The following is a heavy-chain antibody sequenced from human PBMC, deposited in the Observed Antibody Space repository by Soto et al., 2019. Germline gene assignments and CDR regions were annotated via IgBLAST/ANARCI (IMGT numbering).Heavy chain of an antibody. CDR3: ARSSEWSYGMDV. D-gene: IGHD3-3*01. CDR1: GFTVSSNY. CDR2: IYSGGST. V-gene: IGHV3-53*01. Sequence: PGGSLRLSCAASGFTVSSNYMSWVRQAPGKGLEWVSVIYSGGSTYYADSVKGRFTISRDNSKNTLYLQMNSLRAEDTAVYYCARSSEWSYGMDVWGQGTTVTVSS. J-gene: IGHJ6*02.